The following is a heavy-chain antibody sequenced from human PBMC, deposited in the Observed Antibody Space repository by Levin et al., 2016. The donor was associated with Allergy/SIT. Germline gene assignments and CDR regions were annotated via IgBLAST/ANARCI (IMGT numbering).Heavy chain of an antibody. D-gene: IGHD6-13*01. J-gene: IGHJ4*02. CDR1: GFTFSSYA. Sequence: GESLKISCAASGFTFSSYAMSWVRQAPGKGLEWVSAISGSGGNTYYADSVKGRFTISRDNSKNTLYLQMNSLRAEDTAVYYCAKERALAAAAPFDYWGQGTLVTVSS. CDR2: ISGSGGNT. V-gene: IGHV3-23*01. CDR3: AKERALAAAAPFDY.